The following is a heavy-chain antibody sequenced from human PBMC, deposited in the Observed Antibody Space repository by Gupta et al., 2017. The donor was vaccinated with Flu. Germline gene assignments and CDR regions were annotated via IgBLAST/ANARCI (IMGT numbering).Heavy chain of an antibody. CDR3: ASPVLTFCTHGNCYSGNY. D-gene: IGHD2-15*01. Sequence: EVQLVESGGGLVQPGGSLRLSCVASEFPFSNYWMSWVRQAPGKGLEWLANIKQDGGEEYYVDSVKGRFTISRDNAKSSLYLQMNNLRAEDTAVYYCASPVLTFCTHGNCYSGNYWGQGTLVTVSS. CDR1: EFPFSNYW. CDR2: IKQDGGEE. J-gene: IGHJ4*02. V-gene: IGHV3-7*01.